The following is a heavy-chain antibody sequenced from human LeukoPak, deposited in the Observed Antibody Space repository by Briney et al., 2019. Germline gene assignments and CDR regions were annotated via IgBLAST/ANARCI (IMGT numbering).Heavy chain of an antibody. CDR3: ARDHSNWNYAPDF. D-gene: IGHD1-7*01. Sequence: ASVKVSCKASGYTFITYGISWVRQAPGQGLEWMGWISAYNGHTKYAQKFRDRVTMSTDTSTGTAYLDVRSLTSDDTAVYYCARDHSNWNYAPDFWGQGTLVIVSS. CDR2: ISAYNGHT. V-gene: IGHV1-18*01. J-gene: IGHJ4*02. CDR1: GYTFITYG.